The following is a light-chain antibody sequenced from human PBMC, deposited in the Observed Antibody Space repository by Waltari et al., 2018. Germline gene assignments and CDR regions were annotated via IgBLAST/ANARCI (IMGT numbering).Light chain of an antibody. CDR2: GVC. V-gene: IGLV2-23*02. J-gene: IGLJ3*02. Sequence: YQQQPAKAPKLRIVGVCQRPSGVSDRFSGARSGDMASLTIAGLQPDDEAEYFCSSYAGSNKGVFCVETKVTVL. CDR3: SSYAGSNKGV.